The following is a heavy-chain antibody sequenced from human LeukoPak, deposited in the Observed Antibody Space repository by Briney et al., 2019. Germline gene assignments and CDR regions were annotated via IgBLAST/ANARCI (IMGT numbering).Heavy chain of an antibody. J-gene: IGHJ4*02. Sequence: SETLSLTCTVSGGSISSYYWSWIRQPPGKGLEWIGYIYYSGSTYYNPSLKSRVTISVDRSKNQFSLKLSSVTAADTAVYYCARGPTNYGDYYDYWGQGTLVTVSS. CDR3: ARGPTNYGDYYDY. CDR2: IYYSGST. V-gene: IGHV4-59*12. D-gene: IGHD4-17*01. CDR1: GGSISSYY.